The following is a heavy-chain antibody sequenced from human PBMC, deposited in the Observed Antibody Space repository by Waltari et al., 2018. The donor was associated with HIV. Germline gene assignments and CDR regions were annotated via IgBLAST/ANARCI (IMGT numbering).Heavy chain of an antibody. J-gene: IGHJ6*02. CDR1: GGPISSGGYY. V-gene: IGHV4-31*03. Sequence: QVQLQESGPGLVKPSQTLCLTCTVSGGPISSGGYYWSWLRQHPGQGLEGIGYIYYSGSTYYNPSLKSRVTISVDTSKNQFSLKLSSVTAADTAVYYCARDHATIFGGGGRDYGMDVWGQGTTVTVSS. D-gene: IGHD3-3*01. CDR3: ARDHATIFGGGGRDYGMDV. CDR2: IYYSGST.